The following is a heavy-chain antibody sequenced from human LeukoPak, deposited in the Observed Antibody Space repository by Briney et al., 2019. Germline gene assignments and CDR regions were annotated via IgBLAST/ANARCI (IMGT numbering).Heavy chain of an antibody. D-gene: IGHD1-26*01. Sequence: ASVKVSCKTSGGTFNNSAISWVRQAPGQGLEWMGRINPNSGGTNYAQKFQGRVTMTRDTSISTAYMELSRLRSDDTAVYYCARVGQSADYWGQGTLVTVSS. CDR3: ARVGQSADY. CDR2: INPNSGGT. J-gene: IGHJ4*02. V-gene: IGHV1-2*06. CDR1: GGTFNNSA.